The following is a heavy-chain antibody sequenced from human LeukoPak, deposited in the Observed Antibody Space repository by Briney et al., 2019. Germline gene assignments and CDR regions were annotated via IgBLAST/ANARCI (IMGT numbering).Heavy chain of an antibody. CDR3: ARACSSTSCYGYYYYYYGMDV. CDR1: GFTFSSYW. CDR2: IKQDGNEK. Sequence: GGSLRLSCAASGFTFSSYWMSWVRQAPGKGLEWVANIKQDGNEKYYVDSVKGRFTISRDNAKNSLYLQMISLRAEDTAVYYCARACSSTSCYGYYYYYYGMDVWGQGTTVTVSS. J-gene: IGHJ6*02. D-gene: IGHD2-2*01. V-gene: IGHV3-7*01.